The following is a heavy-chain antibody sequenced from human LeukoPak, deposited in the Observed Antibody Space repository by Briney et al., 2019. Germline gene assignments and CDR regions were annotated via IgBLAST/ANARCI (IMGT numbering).Heavy chain of an antibody. CDR3: ARDQTIGYDFWSGYRGGWFDP. D-gene: IGHD3-3*01. J-gene: IGHJ5*02. CDR1: GFTFSTYE. CDR2: ISDTGGTI. V-gene: IGHV3-48*03. Sequence: PGGSLRLSCAASGFTFSTYEMNWVRQAPGKGLEWVSYISDTGGTIYYADSVKGRFTISRDNSKNTLYLQMNSLRAEDTAVYYCARDQTIGYDFWSGYRGGWFDPWGQGTLVTVSS.